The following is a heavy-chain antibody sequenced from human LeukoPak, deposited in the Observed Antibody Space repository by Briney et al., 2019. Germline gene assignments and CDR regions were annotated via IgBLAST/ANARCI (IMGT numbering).Heavy chain of an antibody. CDR2: ITLNGIST. D-gene: IGHD6-19*01. Sequence: GGSLRLSCAASGFPFRSYAMHWVRQAPGKGLEYVSAITLNGISTYYANSVKGRFTISRDNSKNTLYLQMGSLRAEDMAVYYCARVAVPGTYDYWGQGTLVTVSS. J-gene: IGHJ4*02. V-gene: IGHV3-64*01. CDR3: ARVAVPGTYDY. CDR1: GFPFRSYA.